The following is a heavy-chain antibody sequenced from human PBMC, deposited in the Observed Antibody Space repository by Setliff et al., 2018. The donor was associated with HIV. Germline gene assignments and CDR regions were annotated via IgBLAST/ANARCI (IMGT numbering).Heavy chain of an antibody. D-gene: IGHD3-10*01. CDR2: MSGSGVST. Sequence: GGSLRLSCAATGFTFNKAWMNWVRQAPGKGLEWDSVMSGSGVSTHYVDSVKGRFTISRDNPKNTLYLQMNTLRAKDTAIYYCAKQMKSMGPYDGFDIWGQGTMVTVSS. CDR1: GFTFNKAW. CDR3: AKQMKSMGPYDGFDI. V-gene: IGHV3-23*01. J-gene: IGHJ3*02.